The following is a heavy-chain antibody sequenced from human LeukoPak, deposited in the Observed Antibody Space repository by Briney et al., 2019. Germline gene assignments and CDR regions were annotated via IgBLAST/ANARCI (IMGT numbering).Heavy chain of an antibody. CDR1: GYTVTSYG. CDR2: ISDYNGNT. Sequence: ASVKVSCKASGYTVTSYGISWVRQAPGQGLEWMGWISDYNGNTNYAQKLQGRVTMNTDTSTSTAYMELRSLRSEDTAVYSCARRYGDYGYFDYWGQGTLVTVSS. V-gene: IGHV1-18*01. D-gene: IGHD4-17*01. J-gene: IGHJ4*02. CDR3: ARRYGDYGYFDY.